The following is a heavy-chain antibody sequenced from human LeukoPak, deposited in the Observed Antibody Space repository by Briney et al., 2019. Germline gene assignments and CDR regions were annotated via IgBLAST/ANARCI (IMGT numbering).Heavy chain of an antibody. V-gene: IGHV3-23*01. CDR3: ARGGGGMADY. J-gene: IGHJ4*02. Sequence: PGGSLRLSCAASGFTFSSYAMSWVRQAPGKGLEWVSAISGSGGSTYYADSVKGRFTISRDNAKNSLYLQMNSLRAEDTAVYYCARGGGGMADYWGQGTLVTVSS. D-gene: IGHD1-14*01. CDR1: GFTFSSYA. CDR2: ISGSGGST.